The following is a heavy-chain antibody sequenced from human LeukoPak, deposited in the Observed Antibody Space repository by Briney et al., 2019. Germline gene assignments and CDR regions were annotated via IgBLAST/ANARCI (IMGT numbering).Heavy chain of an antibody. D-gene: IGHD6-19*01. V-gene: IGHV4-59*08. J-gene: IGHJ4*02. CDR1: GGSISGYY. CDR2: IYYSENT. CDR3: ARRVALAGTPKAYFDY. Sequence: SETLSLTCTVSGGSISGYYWSWIRQPPGKGPEWIGYIYYSENTNYNPSLKSRVTISLDTSKNQFSLKLSSVTTADTAVYFCARRVALAGTPKAYFDYWGQGILVTVSS.